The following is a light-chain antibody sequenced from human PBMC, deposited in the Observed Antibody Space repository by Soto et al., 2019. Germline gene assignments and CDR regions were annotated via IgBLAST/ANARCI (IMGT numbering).Light chain of an antibody. CDR3: QHYGSSPFT. J-gene: IGKJ3*01. Sequence: EIVLTQSPGTLSLSPGERATLSCRASQSVSSSSLAWYQQKPGQAPRLLIYGASNRATGIPDRFSGSGSGTDFTLTISRLEPEDVALYYCQHYGSSPFTFGPGTKVDIK. CDR2: GAS. CDR1: QSVSSSS. V-gene: IGKV3-20*01.